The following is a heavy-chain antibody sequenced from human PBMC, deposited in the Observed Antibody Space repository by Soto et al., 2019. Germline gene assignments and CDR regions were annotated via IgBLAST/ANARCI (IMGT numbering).Heavy chain of an antibody. V-gene: IGHV4-30-2*01. Sequence: PSETLSLTCAVSGGSISSGGYSWSWIQQPPGKGLEWIGYMYHSGSTYYNPSLKSRVTISIDRSKNQFSLKLSSVTAADTAVYYCARVPDYGGQGILVTVSS. CDR3: ARVPDY. J-gene: IGHJ4*02. CDR2: MYHSGST. D-gene: IGHD2-2*01. CDR1: GGSISSGGYS.